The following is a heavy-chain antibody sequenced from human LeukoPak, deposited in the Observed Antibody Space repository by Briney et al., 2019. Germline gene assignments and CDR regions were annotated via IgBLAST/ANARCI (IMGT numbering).Heavy chain of an antibody. Sequence: SETLSLTCAVYGGSFSGYYWSWIRQPPGKGLEWIGYIYYSGSTNYNPSLKSRVTISVDTSKNQFSLKLSSVTAADTAVYYCASAMVRGVKAYDAFDIWGQGTMVTVSS. D-gene: IGHD3-10*01. V-gene: IGHV4-59*01. J-gene: IGHJ3*02. CDR1: GGSFSGYY. CDR2: IYYSGST. CDR3: ASAMVRGVKAYDAFDI.